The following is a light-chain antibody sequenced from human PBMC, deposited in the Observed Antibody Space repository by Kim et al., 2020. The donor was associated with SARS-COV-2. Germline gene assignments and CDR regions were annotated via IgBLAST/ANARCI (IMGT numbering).Light chain of an antibody. V-gene: IGKV1-33*01. CDR1: QDISKY. J-gene: IGKJ2*01. CDR3: QQFDTLPYT. Sequence: CTCVGDRDNISCHASQDISKYLNWYQQKPGKAPNLLIYDASNLETGVPSRFSGSGSGTHFTLTITSLQPEDRATYFCQQFDTLPYTFGQGTKLEI. CDR2: DAS.